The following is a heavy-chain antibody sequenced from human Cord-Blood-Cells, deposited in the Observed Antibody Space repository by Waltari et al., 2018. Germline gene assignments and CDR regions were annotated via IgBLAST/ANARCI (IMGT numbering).Heavy chain of an antibody. J-gene: IGHJ3*02. CDR3: ARDQSDAFDI. Sequence: EVQLVESGGGLVQPGGSLRLSCAASGFTVSSNYMSWVRQAPGKGLEWVSGIYSGGSTYYADSVKGRFTISRHNSKNALYLQMNSLRAEDTAVYYCARDQSDAFDIWSQGTMVTVSS. CDR1: GFTVSSNY. V-gene: IGHV3-53*04. CDR2: IYSGGST.